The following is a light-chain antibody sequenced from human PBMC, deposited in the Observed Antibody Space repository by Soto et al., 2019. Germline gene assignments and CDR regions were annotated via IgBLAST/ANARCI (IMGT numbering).Light chain of an antibody. V-gene: IGKV1-39*01. CDR1: QSISSY. Sequence: DIQMTQSPSSLPASVGDRVTISCRASQSISSYLNWYQQKPGKAPKLLIYAASSFQSGVPSRFSGSGSGTAFTLTISSLQPEDFGTYYCQQTFRTPITFGQGTRLEIK. CDR2: AAS. CDR3: QQTFRTPIT. J-gene: IGKJ5*01.